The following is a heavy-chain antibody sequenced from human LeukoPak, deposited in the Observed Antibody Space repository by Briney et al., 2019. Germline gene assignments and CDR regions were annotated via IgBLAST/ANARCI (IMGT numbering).Heavy chain of an antibody. CDR3: ARGFDGDHPH. Sequence: PGGSLRLSCAASGFTFSSYAMSWVRQAPGKGLEWVSAISGSGGSTYYADSVKGRFTISRDNSKNTLYLQMNSLRDEDTGVYYCARGFDGDHPHWGQGTLVTVSS. V-gene: IGHV3-23*01. D-gene: IGHD7-27*01. J-gene: IGHJ4*02. CDR2: ISGSGGST. CDR1: GFTFSSYA.